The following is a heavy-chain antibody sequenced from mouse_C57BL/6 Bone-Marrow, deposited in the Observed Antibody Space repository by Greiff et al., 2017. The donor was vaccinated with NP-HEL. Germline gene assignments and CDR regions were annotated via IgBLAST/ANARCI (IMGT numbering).Heavy chain of an antibody. J-gene: IGHJ2*01. CDR2: IRLKSDNYAT. D-gene: IGHD1-1*01. CDR1: GFTFSNYW. V-gene: IGHV6-3*01. CDR3: TADYGSSLYYFDY. Sequence: EVKLVESGGGLVQPGGSMKLSCVASGFTFSNYWMNWVRQSPEKGLEWVAQIRLKSDNYATHYAESVKGRFTISRDDSKSSVYLQMNNLRAEDTGIYYCTADYGSSLYYFDYWGQGTTLTVSS.